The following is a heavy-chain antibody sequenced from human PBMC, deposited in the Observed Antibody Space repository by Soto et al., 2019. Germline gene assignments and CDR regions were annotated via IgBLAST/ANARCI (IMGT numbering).Heavy chain of an antibody. CDR1: GFTFSSYS. Sequence: EVQLLESGGGLVQPGRSLRLSCAASGFTFSSYSMNWVRQAPGKGLEWVSAISGSGINTYHADSVKGRFTISRDNSKNTLFLQMNSLRAEDTATYYCARDLKAIPRPTGDYWGQGTLVTVSS. J-gene: IGHJ4*02. CDR2: ISGSGINT. D-gene: IGHD2-21*01. V-gene: IGHV3-23*01. CDR3: ARDLKAIPRPTGDY.